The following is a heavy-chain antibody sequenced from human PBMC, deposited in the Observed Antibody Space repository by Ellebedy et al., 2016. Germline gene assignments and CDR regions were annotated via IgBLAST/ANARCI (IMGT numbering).Heavy chain of an antibody. J-gene: IGHJ4*02. CDR1: GYRFTTYW. V-gene: IGHV5-51*01. D-gene: IGHD6-13*01. Sequence: GESLKISCKVSGYRFTTYWIGWVRQTPGYGLEWMGIIFPGDSDTRYSPSSQGQVTISADQSITTAYLQWSSLKASDTAMYYCARSVTAAGLHFDYWGQGTLVTVSS. CDR3: ARSVTAAGLHFDY. CDR2: IFPGDSDT.